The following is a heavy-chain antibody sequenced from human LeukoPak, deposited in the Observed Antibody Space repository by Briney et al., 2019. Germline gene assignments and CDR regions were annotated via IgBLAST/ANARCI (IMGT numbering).Heavy chain of an antibody. CDR3: ARDFPIPIAAPGTSYYYYYYYMDV. J-gene: IGHJ6*03. CDR1: GFSFSSYW. CDR2: IKQDGSEK. V-gene: IGHV3-7*01. Sequence: GGSLRLSCAASGFSFSSYWMSWVRQAPGKGLEWVANIKQDGSEKYYVDSVKGRFTISRDNAKNSLYLQMNSLRAEDTAVYYCARDFPIPIAAPGTSYYYYYYYMDVWGKGTTVTVSS. D-gene: IGHD6-13*01.